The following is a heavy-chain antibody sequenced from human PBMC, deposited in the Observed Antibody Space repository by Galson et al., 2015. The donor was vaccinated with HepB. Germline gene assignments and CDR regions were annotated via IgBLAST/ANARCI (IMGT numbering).Heavy chain of an antibody. D-gene: IGHD6-13*01. CDR1: GFSFSSYA. V-gene: IGHV3-23*01. CDR3: AKVGQQLVRGLYYYYGMDV. CDR2: ISSSGANT. Sequence: SLRLSCAASGFSFSSYAMRWVRQAPGKGLEWVSAISSSGANTYYADSVKGRFAISRDNSKHTLYPQMNSLRAEDTAVYYCAKVGQQLVRGLYYYYGMDVWGQGTTVTVSS. J-gene: IGHJ6*02.